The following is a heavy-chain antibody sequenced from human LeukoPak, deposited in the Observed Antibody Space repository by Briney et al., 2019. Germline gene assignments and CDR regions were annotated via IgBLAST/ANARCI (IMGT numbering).Heavy chain of an antibody. V-gene: IGHV1-2*02. J-gene: IGHJ4*02. Sequence: ASVKVSCKASGYTFTGYYMHWVRQAPGQGLEWMGWINPNSGGTNYAQKFQGRVTMTRDTSISTTYMELSRLRPDDTAVYYCASLIRAVTYFGYWGQGTLVTVSS. CDR3: ASLIRAVTYFGY. D-gene: IGHD4-17*01. CDR1: GYTFTGYY. CDR2: INPNSGGT.